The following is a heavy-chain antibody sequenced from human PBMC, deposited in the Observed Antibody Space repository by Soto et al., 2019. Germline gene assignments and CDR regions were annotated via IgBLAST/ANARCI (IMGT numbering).Heavy chain of an antibody. Sequence: GASVKVSCKASGYTFTSYYMHWVRQAPGQGLEWMGIINPSGGSTSYAQKFQGRVTMTRDTSTSTVYMELSSLRSEDTAVYYCARDSIGRDGYNFPYYWGQGTLVTVSS. CDR3: ARDSIGRDGYNFPYY. V-gene: IGHV1-46*01. CDR1: GYTFTSYY. D-gene: IGHD5-12*01. CDR2: INPSGGST. J-gene: IGHJ4*02.